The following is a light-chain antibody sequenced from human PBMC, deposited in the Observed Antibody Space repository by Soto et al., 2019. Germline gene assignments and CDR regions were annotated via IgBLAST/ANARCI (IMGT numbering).Light chain of an antibody. CDR3: QQYHNWHPRT. CDR1: QTVSNY. Sequence: EILMTQPPATLPASPGERVTLSCRASQTVSNYLAWYQQKPGQPPSLFFVTASSIASGIPARFSGSGSGTELSLTISSLQSEDSVVYYCQQYHNWHPRTFGRGTKVDIK. V-gene: IGKV3-15*01. J-gene: IGKJ1*01. CDR2: TAS.